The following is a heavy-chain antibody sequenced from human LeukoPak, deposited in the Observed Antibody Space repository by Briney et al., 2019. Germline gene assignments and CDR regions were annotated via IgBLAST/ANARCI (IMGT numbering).Heavy chain of an antibody. CDR3: ARDLHHRGYYDTSGPYGI. CDR2: INPNSGGT. J-gene: IGHJ3*02. CDR1: GYTFTGYY. V-gene: IGHV1-2*06. D-gene: IGHD3-22*01. Sequence: GASVKVSCKASGYTFTGYYMHWVRQAPGQGLEWMGRINPNSGGTNYAQKFQGRVTMTRDTSTSTVYMELSSLRSEDTALYYCARDLHHRGYYDTSGPYGIWGQGTLVTVSS.